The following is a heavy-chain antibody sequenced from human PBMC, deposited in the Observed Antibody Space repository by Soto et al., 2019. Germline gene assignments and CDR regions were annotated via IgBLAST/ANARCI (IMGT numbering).Heavy chain of an antibody. CDR2: ISGSGGST. D-gene: IGHD2-2*01. J-gene: IGHJ6*03. CDR1: GFTFSSYA. Sequence: GGSLRLSCAASGFTFSSYAMSWVRQAPGKGLEWVSAISGSGGSTYYADSVKGRFTISRDNSKNTLYLQMNSLRAEDTAVYYCAKGGYCSSTSCYAGMIRNYMDVWGKGTTVTVSS. V-gene: IGHV3-23*01. CDR3: AKGGYCSSTSCYAGMIRNYMDV.